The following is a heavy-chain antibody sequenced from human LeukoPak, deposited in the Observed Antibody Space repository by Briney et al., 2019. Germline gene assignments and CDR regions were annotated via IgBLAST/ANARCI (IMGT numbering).Heavy chain of an antibody. CDR2: IYSGGDT. V-gene: IGHV3-53*01. CDR1: GFTVSNSF. CDR3: AKTGGPWD. J-gene: IGHJ4*02. Sequence: GGSLRLSCAASGFTVSNSFMTWVRQAPGKGLEWVSVIYSGGDTYYTDSVKGRSTISRDNSKNTLFLQMNSLRADDTAVYYCAKTGGPWDWGQGTLVTVSS. D-gene: IGHD7-27*01.